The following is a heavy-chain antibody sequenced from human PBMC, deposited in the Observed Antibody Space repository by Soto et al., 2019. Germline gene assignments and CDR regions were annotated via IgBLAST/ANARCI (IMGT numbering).Heavy chain of an antibody. J-gene: IGHJ5*02. D-gene: IGHD6-19*01. V-gene: IGHV4-39*01. CDR1: GGSISSSSYY. CDR2: IYYSGST. CDR3: ARGIAVAANWFDP. Sequence: SETLSLTCTASGGSISSSSYYWGWIRQPPGKGLEWIGNIYYSGSTYYNPSLRSRVTISVDTSKNQFSLKLTSVTAADTAVYYCARGIAVAANWFDPWGQGTLVTVSS.